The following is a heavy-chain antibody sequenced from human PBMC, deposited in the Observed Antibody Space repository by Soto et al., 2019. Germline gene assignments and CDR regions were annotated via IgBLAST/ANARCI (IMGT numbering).Heavy chain of an antibody. CDR3: ARLGDYYQAFDY. D-gene: IGHD3-22*01. CDR2: MYHSGST. CDR1: GGSISSGGYS. Sequence: SETLSLTCAVSGGSISSGGYSWSWIRQPPGKGLEWIGYMYHSGSTYYNPSLKSRVTISIDRSKNQFSLKLSSVTAADTAVYYCARLGDYYQAFDYWGHGTLVTVSS. V-gene: IGHV4-30-2*01. J-gene: IGHJ4*01.